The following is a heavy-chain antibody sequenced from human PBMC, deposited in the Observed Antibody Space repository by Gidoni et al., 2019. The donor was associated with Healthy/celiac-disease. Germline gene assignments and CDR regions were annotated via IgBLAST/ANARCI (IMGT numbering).Heavy chain of an antibody. CDR1: GFTFSRYG. CDR3: AKDLTIADAFDI. CDR2: ISYDGSNK. J-gene: IGHJ3*02. D-gene: IGHD2-2*01. V-gene: IGHV3-30*18. Sequence: QVQLVESGGGVVQPGRSLRLSCAASGFTFSRYGMHWVRQAPGKGLEWVAVISYDGSNKYYADSVKGRVTISRDNSKNTLYLQMNSLRAEDTAVYYCAKDLTIADAFDIWGQGTMVTVSS.